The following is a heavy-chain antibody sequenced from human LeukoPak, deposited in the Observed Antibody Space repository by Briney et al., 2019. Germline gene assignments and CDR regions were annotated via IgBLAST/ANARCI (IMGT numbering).Heavy chain of an antibody. J-gene: IGHJ4*02. CDR2: MNPNSGNT. D-gene: IGHD1-26*01. V-gene: IGHV1-8*03. Sequence: GASVKVSCKASGYTFTSYDINWVRQATGQGLEWMGWMNPNSGNTGYAQKFQGRVTITRNTSISTAYMELSSLRSEDTAVYYCARGQHEIVGASSDFDYWGQGTLVTVSS. CDR3: ARGQHEIVGASSDFDY. CDR1: GYTFTSYD.